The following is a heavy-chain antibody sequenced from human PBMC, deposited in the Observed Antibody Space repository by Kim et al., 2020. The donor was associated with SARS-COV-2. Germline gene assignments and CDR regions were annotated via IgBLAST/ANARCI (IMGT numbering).Heavy chain of an antibody. CDR2: IWYDGSNK. CDR3: ARETITGYGLDV. V-gene: IGHV3-33*01. CDR1: GFIFSSYA. D-gene: IGHD3-3*01. Sequence: GGSLRLSCAASGFIFSSYAMIWVRQAPGEGLEWLATIWYDGSNKYYKDSVKGRFTISRDNSKNTLYLQMNSLRVEDTAVYYCARETITGYGLDVWGQGTTVTVFS. J-gene: IGHJ6*02.